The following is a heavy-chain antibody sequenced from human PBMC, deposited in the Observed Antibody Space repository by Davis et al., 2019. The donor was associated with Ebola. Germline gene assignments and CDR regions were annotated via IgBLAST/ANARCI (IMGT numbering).Heavy chain of an antibody. CDR2: ISPYNGKT. D-gene: IGHD5-18*01. CDR3: ARGGGYSFAPDF. CDR1: AYTFTSYG. J-gene: IGHJ4*02. Sequence: AASVKVSCKASAYTFTSYGITWVRQAPGQGLEWMGWISPYNGKTNFAQKFQATVTMTTDTSTNTAYLELRSLRSNDTAVYYSARGGGYSFAPDFWGQGTLVTVS. V-gene: IGHV1-18*01.